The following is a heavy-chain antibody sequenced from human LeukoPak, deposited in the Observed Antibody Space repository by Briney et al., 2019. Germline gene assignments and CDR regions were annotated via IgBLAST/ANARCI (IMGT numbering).Heavy chain of an antibody. J-gene: IGHJ4*02. D-gene: IGHD5-18*01. CDR3: VRDTYSGGYSYGADY. CDR1: GGTFSSYA. V-gene: IGHV1-69*13. Sequence: ASVKVSCKASGGTFSSYAISWVRQAPGQGLEWMGGIIPIFGTANYAQKFQGRVTITADESTSTAYMELSSLRSEDTAVYYCVRDTYSGGYSYGADYWGQGTLVTVSS. CDR2: IIPIFGTA.